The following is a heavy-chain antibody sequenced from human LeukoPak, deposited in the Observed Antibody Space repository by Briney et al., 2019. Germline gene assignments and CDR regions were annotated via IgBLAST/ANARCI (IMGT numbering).Heavy chain of an antibody. Sequence: PSETLSLTCAVYGGSFSGYYWSWIRQPPGKGLEWIGEINHSGSTYYNPSLKSRVTISVDTSKNQFSLKLSSVTAADTAVYYCARVGFRPFDYWGQGTLVTVSS. CDR3: ARVGFRPFDY. J-gene: IGHJ4*02. D-gene: IGHD5-18*01. CDR1: GGSFSGYY. CDR2: INHSGST. V-gene: IGHV4-34*01.